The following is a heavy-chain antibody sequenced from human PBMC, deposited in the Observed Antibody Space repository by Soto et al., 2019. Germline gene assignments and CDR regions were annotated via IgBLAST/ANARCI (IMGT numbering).Heavy chain of an antibody. V-gene: IGHV3-11*06. CDR1: GFTFSDNY. CDR3: ARYCYDNNGYYPNSYYYGMDV. D-gene: IGHD3-22*01. Sequence: GGSLRLSCAASGFTFSDNYMSWIRQAPGKGLEWVSYISSSSSDTNYADSVKGRFTISRDNAKSSLYLQMNSLRAEDTAVYYCARYCYDNNGYYPNSYYYGMDVWGRGTTVTVSS. CDR2: ISSSSSDT. J-gene: IGHJ6*02.